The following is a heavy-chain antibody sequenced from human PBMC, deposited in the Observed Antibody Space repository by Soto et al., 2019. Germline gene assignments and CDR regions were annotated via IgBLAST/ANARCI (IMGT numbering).Heavy chain of an antibody. CDR3: AREHVFGGNADAFDV. CDR2: ILPFFGTA. V-gene: IGHV1-69*12. CDR1: GGSFTREA. D-gene: IGHD5-12*01. Sequence: QVQLVQSGAEVKKPGSSVKVSCKASGGSFTREAINWVRQAPGQGPEWMGGILPFFGTADYAQKIRGRVTITADVSTTTAYMELSTLTFEDTAVYYCAREHVFGGNADAFDVWGQGTMVTVSS. J-gene: IGHJ3*01.